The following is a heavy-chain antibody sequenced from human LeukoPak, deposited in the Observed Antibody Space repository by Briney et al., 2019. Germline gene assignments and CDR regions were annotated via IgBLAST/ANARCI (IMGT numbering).Heavy chain of an antibody. J-gene: IGHJ4*02. CDR1: GFTVSNNY. Sequence: GGSLRLSCAASGFTVSNNYMSWVRQAPGKGLEWVSAISGSGGSTYYADSVKGRFTISRDNSKNTLYLQMNSLRAEDTAVYYCAKESYDYVWGSYPGGYYFDYWGQGTLVTVSS. D-gene: IGHD3-16*02. CDR3: AKESYDYVWGSYPGGYYFDY. V-gene: IGHV3-23*01. CDR2: ISGSGGST.